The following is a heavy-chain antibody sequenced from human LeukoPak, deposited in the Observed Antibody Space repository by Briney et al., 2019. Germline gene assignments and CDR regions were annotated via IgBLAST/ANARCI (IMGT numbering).Heavy chain of an antibody. CDR2: MNPNSGNT. Sequence: ASVKVSCKASGYTFTGYYMHWVRQATGQGLEWMGWMNPNSGNTGYAQKFQGRVTITRDTSISTAYMELSSLRSEDTAVYYCAREGGDSSGYYSDYYYYYMDVWGKGTTVTVSS. V-gene: IGHV1-8*03. CDR1: GYTFTGYY. D-gene: IGHD3-22*01. CDR3: AREGGDSSGYYSDYYYYYMDV. J-gene: IGHJ6*03.